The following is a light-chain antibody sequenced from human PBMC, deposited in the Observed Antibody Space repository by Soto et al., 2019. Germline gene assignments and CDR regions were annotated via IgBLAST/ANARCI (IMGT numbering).Light chain of an antibody. J-gene: IGKJ4*01. CDR2: GAS. Sequence: EIQMTQSPSSLSASVGDRVTITCQASQDIKKYLNWYQQTPGKAPKLLIYGASSLQIGVPSRFSAGGSWTDFTFTISGLQPEDIATYFCQQYDNLPLTFGGGTKVEI. V-gene: IGKV1-33*01. CDR1: QDIKKY. CDR3: QQYDNLPLT.